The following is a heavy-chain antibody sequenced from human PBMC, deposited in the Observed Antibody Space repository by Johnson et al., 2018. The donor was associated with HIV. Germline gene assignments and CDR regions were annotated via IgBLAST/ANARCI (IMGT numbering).Heavy chain of an antibody. J-gene: IGHJ3*02. V-gene: IGHV3-33*08. CDR2: IWYDGSNK. D-gene: IGHD1-26*01. CDR3: VRVGGNGNYFFDPFDM. Sequence: QVQLVESGGGVVQPGRSLRLSCAASGFTFSYYGMHWVRQAPGKGLEWVAVIWYDGSNKFYADSVKARFMISRDNAKNSLYLQMNSLRVEDTALYYCVRVGGNGNYFFDPFDMWGQGTMVTVSS. CDR1: GFTFSYYG.